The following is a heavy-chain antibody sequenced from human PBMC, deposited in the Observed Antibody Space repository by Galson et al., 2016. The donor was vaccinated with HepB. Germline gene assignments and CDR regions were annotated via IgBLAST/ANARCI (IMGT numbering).Heavy chain of an antibody. CDR2: IKQDGSEK. Sequence: SLRLSCAASGFTLSSSWMDWVHQAPGKGLEWVANIKQDGSEKYYVGSVNGRFTISRDNANNALYLQMNSLRAEDTAVYYCARDFLFAHDLWGPGILVTVSS. CDR1: GFTLSSSW. D-gene: IGHD3-3*01. V-gene: IGHV3-7*03. CDR3: ARDFLFAHDL. J-gene: IGHJ5*02.